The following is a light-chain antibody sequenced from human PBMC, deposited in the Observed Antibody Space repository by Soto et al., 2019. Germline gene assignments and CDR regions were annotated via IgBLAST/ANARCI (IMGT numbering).Light chain of an antibody. CDR2: GAS. CDR3: QQYGSSPRIT. Sequence: EIVLTQSPGTLSLSPGERVTLSCRVSQSVTSTYLTWYQQKSGQAPRLLIYGASTRATGIPDRFSGGGSGTDFTLTISRLEPEDFAVYYCQQYGSSPRITFGQGTRLEIK. J-gene: IGKJ5*01. V-gene: IGKV3-20*01. CDR1: QSVTSTY.